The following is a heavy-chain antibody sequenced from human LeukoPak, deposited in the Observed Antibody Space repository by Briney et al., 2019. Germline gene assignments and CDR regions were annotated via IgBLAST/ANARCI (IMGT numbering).Heavy chain of an antibody. Sequence: ASVKVSCKASGYTFTGYYMHWVRQAPGQGLEWMGWINPNSGGTNYAQKFQGGVTMTRDTSISTAYMELSRLRSDDTAVYYCARDRPIVGATGGDAFDIWGQGTMVTVSS. V-gene: IGHV1-2*02. CDR1: GYTFTGYY. CDR3: ARDRPIVGATGGDAFDI. D-gene: IGHD1-26*01. J-gene: IGHJ3*02. CDR2: INPNSGGT.